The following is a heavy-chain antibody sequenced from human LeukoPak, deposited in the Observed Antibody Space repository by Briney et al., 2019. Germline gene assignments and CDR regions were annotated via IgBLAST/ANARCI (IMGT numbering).Heavy chain of an antibody. D-gene: IGHD3-10*01. Sequence: ASVKVSCTASGYTFTSYAMHWVRQAPGQRLEWMGWINAGNGNTKYSQKFQGRVTITRDTSASTAYMELSSLRSEDTAVYYCARGMLDGVPVLLWFGEFDDAFDIWGQGTMVTVSS. CDR3: ARGMLDGVPVLLWFGEFDDAFDI. J-gene: IGHJ3*02. CDR1: GYTFTSYA. V-gene: IGHV1-3*01. CDR2: INAGNGNT.